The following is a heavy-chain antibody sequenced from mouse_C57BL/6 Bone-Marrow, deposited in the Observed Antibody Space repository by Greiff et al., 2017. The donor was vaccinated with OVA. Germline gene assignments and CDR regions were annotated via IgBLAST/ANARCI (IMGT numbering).Heavy chain of an antibody. CDR2: IYPGDGDT. J-gene: IGHJ3*01. V-gene: IGHV1-82*01. CDR1: GYAFSSSW. CDR3: AKTGTIAY. Sequence: QVQLQQSGPELVKPGASVKISCKASGYAFSSSWMNWVKQRPGKGLEWIGRIYPGDGDTNYNGKFKGKATLTADKSSSTAYMQRSSLTSEDSAVYFCAKTGTIAYWGQGTLVTVSA. D-gene: IGHD4-1*01.